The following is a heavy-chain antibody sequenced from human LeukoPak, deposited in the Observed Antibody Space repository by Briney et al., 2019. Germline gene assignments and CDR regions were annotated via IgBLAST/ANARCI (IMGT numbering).Heavy chain of an antibody. CDR1: GGSISSSSYY. Sequence: SETLSLTCTVSGGSISSSSYYWGWIRQPPGKGLEWIGSIYYSGSTYYNPSLKGRVTISVDTSKNQFSLKLSSVTAADTAVYYCARRGDGWATTNPDYWGQGTLVTVSS. J-gene: IGHJ4*02. CDR3: ARRGDGWATTNPDY. D-gene: IGHD5-24*01. CDR2: IYYSGST. V-gene: IGHV4-39*01.